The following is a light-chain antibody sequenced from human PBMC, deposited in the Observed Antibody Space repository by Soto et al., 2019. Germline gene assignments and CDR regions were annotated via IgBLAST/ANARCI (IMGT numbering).Light chain of an antibody. Sequence: DIQMTQSPSSLSASVGDRVTITCRASQDVSNSLAWFQQKPGKVPKLLIYGASTLQLGVPSRFSGSGSGTDFTLTISSIQPEDVAAYYCQKYDSAPCTFGQGTKLEI. J-gene: IGKJ2*02. CDR3: QKYDSAPCT. CDR2: GAS. V-gene: IGKV1-27*01. CDR1: QDVSNS.